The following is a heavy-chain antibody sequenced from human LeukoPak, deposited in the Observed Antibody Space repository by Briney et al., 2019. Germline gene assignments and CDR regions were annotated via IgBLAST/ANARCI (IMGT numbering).Heavy chain of an antibody. CDR3: ARGTDRSKAGDL. Sequence: PSETLSLTCDVSGGCCDEYFCSWIRQPPGKGLEWIGEIHPHGIFYYNSSLMSRVTISIDTSKSQFSLRLTSVTAADTAFYYWARGTDRSKAGDLWGQGSLVTVSS. CDR2: IHPHGIF. J-gene: IGHJ5*02. V-gene: IGHV4-34*01. CDR1: GGCCDEYF.